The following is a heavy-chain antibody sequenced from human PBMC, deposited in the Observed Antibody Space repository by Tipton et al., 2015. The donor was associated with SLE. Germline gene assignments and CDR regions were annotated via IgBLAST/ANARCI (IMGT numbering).Heavy chain of an antibody. Sequence: TLSLTCTVSGGSISSTNYYWGWIRQSPGKGLEWIASFHYSGSTYYNPSLKSRVTISVDTSKNQFSLNVSSVTAADTAVYYCARVIRYSGSYEGYFDYWGQGTLVTVSS. CDR2: FHYSGST. CDR3: ARVIRYSGSYEGYFDY. V-gene: IGHV4-39*01. J-gene: IGHJ4*02. CDR1: GGSISSTNYY. D-gene: IGHD1-26*01.